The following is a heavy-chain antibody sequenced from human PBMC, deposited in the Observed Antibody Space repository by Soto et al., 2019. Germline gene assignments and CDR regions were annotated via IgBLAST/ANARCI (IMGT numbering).Heavy chain of an antibody. CDR1: GFTFSTYW. Sequence: HLVESGGGLVKPGGSLRLSCAASGFTFSTYWMTWVRQAPGKGLEWVATIKEDGTRQHYVDSVKGRFTISRDNAKNSTYLQINNLRTEDTALYYGVSLVSTVNWGQGTLVTVSS. D-gene: IGHD2-21*01. CDR3: VSLVSTVN. CDR2: IKEDGTRQ. V-gene: IGHV3-7*03. J-gene: IGHJ4*02.